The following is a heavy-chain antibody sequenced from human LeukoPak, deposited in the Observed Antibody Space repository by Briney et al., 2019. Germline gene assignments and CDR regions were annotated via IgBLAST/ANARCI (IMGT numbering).Heavy chain of an antibody. V-gene: IGHV3-23*01. Sequence: GGSLRLSCAASGFTFSGYAMSWVRQAPGKGLEWVSAINGSGGSTYYADSVKGRFTISRDNSKNTLYLQMNSLRAEDTAVYYCATYTYYYGSGRDRFDYWGQGTLVTVSS. CDR3: ATYTYYYGSGRDRFDY. D-gene: IGHD3-10*01. CDR2: INGSGGST. CDR1: GFTFSGYA. J-gene: IGHJ4*02.